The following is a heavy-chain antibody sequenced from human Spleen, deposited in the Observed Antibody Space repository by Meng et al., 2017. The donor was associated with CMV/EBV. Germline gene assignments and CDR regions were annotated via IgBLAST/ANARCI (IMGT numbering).Heavy chain of an antibody. Sequence: SETLSLTCIVSGGSISSSSYYWGWIRQPPGKGLEWIGSIYYSGSTYYNPSLKSRVTISVDTSKNQFSLKLSSVTAADTAVYYCARVGDSSSSDYGMDVWGQGTTVTVSS. V-gene: IGHV4-39*07. CDR2: IYYSGST. J-gene: IGHJ6*02. CDR1: GGSISSSSYY. D-gene: IGHD6-13*01. CDR3: ARVGDSSSSDYGMDV.